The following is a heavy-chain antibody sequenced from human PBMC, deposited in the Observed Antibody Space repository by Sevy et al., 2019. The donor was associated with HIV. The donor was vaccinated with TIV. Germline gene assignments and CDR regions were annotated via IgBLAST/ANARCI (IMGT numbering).Heavy chain of an antibody. D-gene: IGHD3-22*01. CDR3: ATTKDYYESSGDPFDY. CDR2: FDPEDDET. V-gene: IGHV1-24*01. Sequence: ASVKVSCKVSGYTLSQLSMHWVRLAPGKGLEWMGSFDPEDDETIYAQKFQDRVTMTEDTLTNTAYMELSSLRSEDTAVYYCATTKDYYESSGDPFDYWGQGTLVTVSS. CDR1: GYTLSQLS. J-gene: IGHJ4*02.